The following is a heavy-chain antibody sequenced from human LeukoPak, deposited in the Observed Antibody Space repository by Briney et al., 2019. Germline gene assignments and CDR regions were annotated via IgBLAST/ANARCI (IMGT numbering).Heavy chain of an antibody. Sequence: SETLSLTCAVYGGSFSGYYWSWIRQPPGKGLEWIGEINHSGSTNYNPPLKSRVTISVDTSKNQFSLKLSSVTAADTAVYYCARIPPRSYCSGGSCYRNAFDIWGQGTMVTVSS. CDR3: ARIPPRSYCSGGSCYRNAFDI. J-gene: IGHJ3*02. D-gene: IGHD2-15*01. CDR1: GGSFSGYY. CDR2: INHSGST. V-gene: IGHV4-34*01.